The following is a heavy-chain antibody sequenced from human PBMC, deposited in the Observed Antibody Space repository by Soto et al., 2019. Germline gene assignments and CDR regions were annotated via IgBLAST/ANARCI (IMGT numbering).Heavy chain of an antibody. CDR2: IKSKPDGGTT. CDR3: VTGQYCDY. V-gene: IGHV3-15*01. CDR1: GFTFSNAW. Sequence: GGSLRLSCIGSGFTFSNAWINWVRQAPGKGLEWVGRIKSKPDGGTTDYAAPVKGRFTISRDDSENTVYLQMNSLKTEDTALYYCVTGQYCDYWGQGTLVTVSS. J-gene: IGHJ4*02.